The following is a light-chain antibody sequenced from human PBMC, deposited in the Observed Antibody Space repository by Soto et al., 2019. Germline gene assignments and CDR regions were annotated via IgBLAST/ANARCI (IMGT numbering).Light chain of an antibody. J-gene: IGKJ4*01. Sequence: EIVLTQSPGTLSLSPGERATLSCRASQSVGSSYLAWYQQRPGLAPRLLIYGASRRATGIPDRFSGSGSGTAFTLTISRLEPEDFAVYSCQQYGSSPLTFGGGNKVEIK. V-gene: IGKV3-20*01. CDR2: GAS. CDR1: QSVGSSY. CDR3: QQYGSSPLT.